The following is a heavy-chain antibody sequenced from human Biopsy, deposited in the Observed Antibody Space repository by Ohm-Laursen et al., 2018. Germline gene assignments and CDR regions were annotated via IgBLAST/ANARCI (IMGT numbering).Heavy chain of an antibody. CDR2: IYYSVMT. CDR3: ARDSGILNYGNFKYYHYYGMDV. V-gene: IGHV4-59*02. D-gene: IGHD4-11*01. Sequence: SDTLSLTCIVSGDSVTKYYWSWIRQPPGKGLEWIGHIYYSVMTNYNPSLQSRVSISVDTSRNQVSLTLSSVTAADTAVYYCARDSGILNYGNFKYYHYYGMDVWGQGTKVIVSS. CDR1: GDSVTKYY. J-gene: IGHJ6*02.